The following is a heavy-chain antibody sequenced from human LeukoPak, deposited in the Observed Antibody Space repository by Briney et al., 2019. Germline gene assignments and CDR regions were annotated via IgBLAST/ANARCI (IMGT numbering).Heavy chain of an antibody. CDR3: ARAYYYDSSGYYPPFLWFDP. V-gene: IGHV1-18*01. CDR2: MNPNSGNT. J-gene: IGHJ5*02. Sequence: ASVKVSCKASGYTFTSYDINWVRQATGQGLEWMGWMNPNSGNTNYAQKLQGRVTMTTDTSTSTAYMELRSLRSDDTAVYYCARAYYYDSSGYYPPFLWFDPWGQGTLVTVSS. CDR1: GYTFTSYD. D-gene: IGHD3-22*01.